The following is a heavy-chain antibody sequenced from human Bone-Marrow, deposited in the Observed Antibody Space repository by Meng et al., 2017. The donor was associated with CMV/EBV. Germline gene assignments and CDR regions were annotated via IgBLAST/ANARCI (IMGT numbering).Heavy chain of an antibody. D-gene: IGHD6-6*01. Sequence: GSLSLTCTVSGYSISSGYYWAWIRQPPGKGLEWIGSIYHSGRTYSNPSLKSRVTMSVDTSKNHFSLKLSSVNAADTATYFCGRVEQLVSAYWGQGLLVNVSS. CDR3: GRVEQLVSAY. CDR2: IYHSGRT. CDR1: GYSISSGYY. V-gene: IGHV4-38-2*02. J-gene: IGHJ4*02.